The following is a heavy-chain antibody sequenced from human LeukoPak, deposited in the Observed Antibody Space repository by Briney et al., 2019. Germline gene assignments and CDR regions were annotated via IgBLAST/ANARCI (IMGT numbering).Heavy chain of an antibody. CDR1: GGSISSSSYY. CDR3: ARLAPYSGGYRRPNPIDY. D-gene: IGHD1-26*01. J-gene: IGHJ4*02. CDR2: IYYSGST. Sequence: PSETLSLTCTVSGGSISSSSYYWGWIRQPPGKGLEWIGSIYYSGSTYYNPSLKSRVTISVDTSKNQFSLKLSSVTAADTAVYYCARLAPYSGGYRRPNPIDYWGQGTLVTVSS. V-gene: IGHV4-39*01.